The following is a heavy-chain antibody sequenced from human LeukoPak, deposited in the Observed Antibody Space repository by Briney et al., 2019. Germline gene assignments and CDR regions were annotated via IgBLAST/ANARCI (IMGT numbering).Heavy chain of an antibody. D-gene: IGHD6-13*01. J-gene: IGHJ4*02. CDR3: ARSTWYKIDY. V-gene: IGHV3-23*01. CDR2: ISGSGGST. Sequence: TGGSLRLSCAASGFTFSSHAMHWVRQAPGKGLEWVSAISGSGGSTYYADSVKGRFTISRDNSKNTLYLQMNSLRAEDTAVYYCARSTWYKIDYWGQGTLVTVSS. CDR1: GFTFSSHA.